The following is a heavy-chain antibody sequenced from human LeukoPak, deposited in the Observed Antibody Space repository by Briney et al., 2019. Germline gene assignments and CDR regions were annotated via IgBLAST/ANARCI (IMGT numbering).Heavy chain of an antibody. CDR1: GFTFSGSA. V-gene: IGHV3-73*01. CDR3: TRDRGTYNWFDP. CDR2: IDKKDNLYAT. J-gene: IGHJ5*02. Sequence: PGGSLRLSCVASGFTFSGSAVHWVRQSSGKGLEWVGHIDKKDNLYATAYAESVKGRSTISRDDSKDTAFLHMDSLKTEDTALYYCTRDRGTYNWFDPWGQGTLVTVSS. D-gene: IGHD2-15*01.